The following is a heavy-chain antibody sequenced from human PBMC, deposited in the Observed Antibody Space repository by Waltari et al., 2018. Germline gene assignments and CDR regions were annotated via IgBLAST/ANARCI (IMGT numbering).Heavy chain of an antibody. D-gene: IGHD6-13*01. CDR3: AKDEQQQLVEDY. V-gene: IGHV3-23*04. CDR1: GFPFSSFA. Sequence: VQLVGSGGGLVQPGGSLRLSRSASGFPFSSFAMSWVRQAPGKGLEWVSAISGSGGSTYYADSVKGRFTISRDNSKNTLYLQMNSLRAEDTAVYYCAKDEQQQLVEDYWGQGTLVTVSS. J-gene: IGHJ4*02. CDR2: ISGSGGST.